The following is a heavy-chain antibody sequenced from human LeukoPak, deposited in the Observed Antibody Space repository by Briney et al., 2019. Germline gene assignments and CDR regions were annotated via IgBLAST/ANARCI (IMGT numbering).Heavy chain of an antibody. D-gene: IGHD4-23*01. CDR1: GFTFSHYF. V-gene: IGHV3-64*01. Sequence: GGSLRLSCAASGFTFSHYFMHWVRQAPGKGLEYLSVISYTGDKTYYAKSVKGRFIISRDNSKNTLYLQMGSLRSEGTAVYYCARDPSVAGYGGSELDFWGQGTLVTVSS. J-gene: IGHJ4*02. CDR2: ISYTGDKT. CDR3: ARDPSVAGYGGSELDF.